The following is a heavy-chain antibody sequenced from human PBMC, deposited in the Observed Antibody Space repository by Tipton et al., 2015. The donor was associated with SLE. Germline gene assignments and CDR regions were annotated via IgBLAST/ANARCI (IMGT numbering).Heavy chain of an antibody. Sequence: TLSLTCTVSGGSISSHYWSWIRQPPGKGLEWIGYIHYTGSTFYNPSLKSRVTMSVDTSKNQFSLRLTSVTAADTAIYYCSRGGANSKWLDPWGQGTLVTVSS. D-gene: IGHD4/OR15-4a*01. CDR1: GGSISSHY. V-gene: IGHV4-59*11. J-gene: IGHJ5*02. CDR3: SRGGANSKWLDP. CDR2: IHYTGST.